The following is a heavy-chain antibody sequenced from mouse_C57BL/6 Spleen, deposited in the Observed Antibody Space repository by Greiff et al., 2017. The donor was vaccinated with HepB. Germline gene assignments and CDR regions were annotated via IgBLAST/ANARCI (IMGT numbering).Heavy chain of an antibody. D-gene: IGHD2-5*01. CDR1: GYTFTSYW. CDR3: ARGAAYYSNYFDY. J-gene: IGHJ2*01. CDR2: IYPGSGST. Sequence: QVHVKQPGAELVKPGASVKMSCKASGYTFTSYWITWVKQRPGQGLEWIGAIYPGSGSTNYNEKFKSKATLTVDTSSSTAYMQLSSLTSEDSAVYYCARGAAYYSNYFDYWGQGTTLTVSS. V-gene: IGHV1-55*01.